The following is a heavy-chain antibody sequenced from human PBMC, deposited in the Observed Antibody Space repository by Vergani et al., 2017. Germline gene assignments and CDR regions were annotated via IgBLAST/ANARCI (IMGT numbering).Heavy chain of an antibody. CDR3: AKYLRDSTDGNPDS. Sequence: EVQLLESGGSLKQPGGSVRLSCAASGFTSSTYAMHWVRQAPGKGLEWVSALTGGGGSTYYADSFKGRFIITRDNSRDTLYLQMDSLRSEDTALYYCAKYLRDSTDGNPDSWGRGTLVIVSS. V-gene: IGHV3-23*01. CDR1: GFTSSTYA. J-gene: IGHJ5*01. D-gene: IGHD2-21*02. CDR2: LTGGGGST.